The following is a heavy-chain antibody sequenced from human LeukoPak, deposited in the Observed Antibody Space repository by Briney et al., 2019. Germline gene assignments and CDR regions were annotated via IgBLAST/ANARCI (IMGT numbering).Heavy chain of an antibody. Sequence: LRLSCAASGFTFSSYAMSWIRQPPGKGLEWIGYIYHSGSTYYNPSLKSRVTISVDRSKNQFSLKLSSVTAADTAVYYCARERGYYFSTWGQGTLVTVSS. CDR1: GFTFSSYA. CDR3: ARERGYYFST. CDR2: IYHSGST. V-gene: IGHV4-30-2*01. J-gene: IGHJ5*02. D-gene: IGHD2/OR15-2a*01.